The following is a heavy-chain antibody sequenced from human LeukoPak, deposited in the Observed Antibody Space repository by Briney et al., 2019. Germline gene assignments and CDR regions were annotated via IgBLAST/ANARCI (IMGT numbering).Heavy chain of an antibody. CDR2: IWYDGSNK. CDR1: GFTLSSYG. CDR3: ARDFDGMVVAATVDY. V-gene: IGHV3-33*01. Sequence: GGSLRLSCAASGFTLSSYGMHWVRQAPGKGLEWVAVIWYDGSNKYYADSVKGRFTISRDNSKNTLYLQMNSLRAEDTAVYYCARDFDGMVVAATVDYWGQGTLVTVSS. D-gene: IGHD2-15*01. J-gene: IGHJ4*02.